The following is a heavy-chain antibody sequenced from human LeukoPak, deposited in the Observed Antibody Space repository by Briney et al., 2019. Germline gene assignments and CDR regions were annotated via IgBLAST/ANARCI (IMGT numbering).Heavy chain of an antibody. CDR2: INHSGST. CDR1: GGSFSGYY. J-gene: IGHJ6*03. Sequence: KPSETLSLTCAVYGGSFSGYYWSWIRQPPGKGLEWIGEINHSGSTNYNPSLESRVTISVDTSKNQFSLKLSSVTAADTAVYYCARGYDGSGSYLKVMDVWGKGTTVTVSS. D-gene: IGHD3-10*01. V-gene: IGHV4-34*01. CDR3: ARGYDGSGSYLKVMDV.